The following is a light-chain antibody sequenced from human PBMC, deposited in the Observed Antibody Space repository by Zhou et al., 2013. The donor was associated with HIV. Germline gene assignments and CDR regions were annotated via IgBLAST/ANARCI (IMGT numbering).Light chain of an antibody. CDR2: TAS. J-gene: IGKJ2*01. Sequence: DIRMTQSPSSLSASVGDRVTISCRASQSIDGYLNWYQQRPGKAPKLLIYTASNLQSGVPSRFSGSGSGADFTLTINSLQPEDFATYFCQQSYSVPPTFGQGTKLEI. CDR3: QQSYSVPPT. CDR1: QSIDGY. V-gene: IGKV1-39*01.